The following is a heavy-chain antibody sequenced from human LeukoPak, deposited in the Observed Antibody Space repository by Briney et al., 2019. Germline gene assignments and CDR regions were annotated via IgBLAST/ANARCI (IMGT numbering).Heavy chain of an antibody. J-gene: IGHJ1*01. CDR3: ARYDYYDSSGYKIAEYFQH. V-gene: IGHV3-74*01. CDR1: GFTFSSHW. CDR2: INSDGSST. Sequence: GGSLRLSCAASGFTFSSHWMHWVRQAPGKGLVWVSRINSDGSSTSYADSVKGRFTISRDNAKNTLYLQMNSLRAEDTAVYYCARYDYYDSSGYKIAEYFQHWGQGTLVTVFS. D-gene: IGHD3-22*01.